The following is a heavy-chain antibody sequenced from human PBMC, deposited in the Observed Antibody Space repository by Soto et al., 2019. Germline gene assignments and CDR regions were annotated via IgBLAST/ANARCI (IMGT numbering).Heavy chain of an antibody. CDR2: ISGSGSNT. J-gene: IGHJ4*02. CDR1: GFTFGTYA. V-gene: IGHV3-23*01. CDR3: ARDPSHSYYTLSYYFDY. Sequence: PGGSLRLSCAASGFTFGTYAMSWVRQAPGKGLEWVSAISGSGSNTYYADSVKGRFTISRDDSKSTLYLQMNSLRAEDTAVYYCARDPSHSYYTLSYYFDYWGQGTLVTVSS. D-gene: IGHD1-26*01.